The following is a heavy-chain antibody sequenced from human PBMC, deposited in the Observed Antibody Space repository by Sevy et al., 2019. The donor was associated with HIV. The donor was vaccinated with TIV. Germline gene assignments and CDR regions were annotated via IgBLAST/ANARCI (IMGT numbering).Heavy chain of an antibody. V-gene: IGHV3-7*01. J-gene: IGHJ4*02. Sequence: GGSLRLSCAASGFTFSTYWMTWVRQAPGKGLEWVANIKQDGTEQSYFDSVSGRFTISRDNARNSLYLQMSSLRAEDTAVYYCVTALAVWGSFRYSFWGQGSLVTVSS. CDR3: VTALAVWGSFRYSF. CDR2: IKQDGTEQ. D-gene: IGHD3-16*02. CDR1: GFTFSTYW.